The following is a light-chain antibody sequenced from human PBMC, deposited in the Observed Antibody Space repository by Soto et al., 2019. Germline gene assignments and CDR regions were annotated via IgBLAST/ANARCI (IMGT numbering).Light chain of an antibody. CDR3: QKYTRVPFT. CDR1: QDMGNY. V-gene: IGKV1-27*01. J-gene: IGKJ3*01. CDR2: GAS. Sequence: DIQMTQSPSSLSASVGDRVTITCRATQDMGNYLAWYQQRPGKVPKLLIYGASTLQSGVPSRFSGSGSGTEFTLTISSLQPEDVATYYCQKYTRVPFTFGPGTKVDIK.